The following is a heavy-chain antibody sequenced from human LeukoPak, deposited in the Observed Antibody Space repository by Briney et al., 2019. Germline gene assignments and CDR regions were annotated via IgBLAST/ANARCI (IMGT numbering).Heavy chain of an antibody. CDR1: GGSISSYY. D-gene: IGHD3-3*01. CDR2: IYYSGST. CDR3: ARGFPTYYDFWSGYYKGGVTGYFDL. Sequence: KSSETLSLTCTVSGGSISSYYWSWIRQPPGKGLEWIGYIYYSGSTNYNPSLKSRVTISVDTSKNQFSLKLSSLTAADTAVYDCARGFPTYYDFWSGYYKGGVTGYFDLWGRGTLVTVSS. V-gene: IGHV4-59*01. J-gene: IGHJ2*01.